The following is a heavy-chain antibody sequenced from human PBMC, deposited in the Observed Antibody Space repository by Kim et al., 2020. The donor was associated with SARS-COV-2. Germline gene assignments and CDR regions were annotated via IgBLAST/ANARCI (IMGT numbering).Heavy chain of an antibody. CDR3: AKDKSGAAAGFHFDY. D-gene: IGHD6-13*01. Sequence: DSVKGRFTISRDNAKNSLYLQMNSLRAEDTALYYCAKDKSGAAAGFHFDYWGQGTLVTVSS. J-gene: IGHJ4*02. V-gene: IGHV3-9*01.